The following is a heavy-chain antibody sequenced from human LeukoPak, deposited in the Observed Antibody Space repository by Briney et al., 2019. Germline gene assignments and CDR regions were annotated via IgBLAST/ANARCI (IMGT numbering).Heavy chain of an antibody. CDR2: MKQDGSEK. Sequence: GGSLRLSCAASGFTFSSYLMSWVRQAPGKGLEWVANMKQDGSEKYYEDSVKGRFTISRDNARSSLYLQMNSLRVEDTATYYCARIPAGVATRKGKLYYYYYYMDVWGKGTTVTVSS. D-gene: IGHD2-15*01. V-gene: IGHV3-7*01. J-gene: IGHJ6*03. CDR3: ARIPAGVATRKGKLYYYYYYMDV. CDR1: GFTFSSYL.